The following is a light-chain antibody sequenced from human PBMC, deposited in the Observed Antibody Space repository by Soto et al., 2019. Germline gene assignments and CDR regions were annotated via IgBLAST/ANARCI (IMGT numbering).Light chain of an antibody. CDR2: DAS. CDR1: QSVSSSY. Sequence: EIVLTQSPGTLSLSPGERATLSCRAVQSVSSSYLAWYQQKPGQAPRLLIYDASNRATGIPARFSGSGSGTDFTLTIRSLEPEDFAIYYCQQRTNWPLTTFGHGTRLEI. CDR3: QQRTNWPLTT. V-gene: IGKV3D-20*02. J-gene: IGKJ5*01.